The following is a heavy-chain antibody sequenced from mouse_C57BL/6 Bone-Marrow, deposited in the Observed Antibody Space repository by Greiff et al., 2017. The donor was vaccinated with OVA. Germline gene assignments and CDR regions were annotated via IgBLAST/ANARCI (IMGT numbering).Heavy chain of an antibody. D-gene: IGHD2-5*01. Sequence: VQLQQSGAELVRPGASVTLSCTASGYTFTDYEMHWVKQTPVHGLEWIGAIDPETGGTAYTQKFKGKAILTAGKSSSTAYMELRSMTSEDSAVYYCTRGYSNYYAMDYGGQGTAVTVSS. CDR2: IDPETGGT. CDR3: TRGYSNYYAMDY. V-gene: IGHV1-15*01. CDR1: GYTFTDYE. J-gene: IGHJ4*01.